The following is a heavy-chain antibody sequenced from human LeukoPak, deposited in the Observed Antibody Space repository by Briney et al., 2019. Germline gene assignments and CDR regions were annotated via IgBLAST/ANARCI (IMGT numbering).Heavy chain of an antibody. CDR2: IYYSGST. CDR3: ARHPLGILEWFPDDNYYYYGMDV. CDR1: GGSISSSSYY. D-gene: IGHD3-3*01. Sequence: SETLSLTCTVSGGSISSSSYYWSWIRQPPGKGLEWIGYIYYSGSTNYNPSLKSRVTISVDTSRNQISLKLSSVTAADTAVYYCARHPLGILEWFPDDNYYYYGMDVWGQGTTVTVSS. J-gene: IGHJ6*02. V-gene: IGHV4-61*05.